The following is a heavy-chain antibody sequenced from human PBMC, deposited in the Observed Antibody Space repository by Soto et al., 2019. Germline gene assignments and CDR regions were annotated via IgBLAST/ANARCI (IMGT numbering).Heavy chain of an antibody. Sequence: GASVKVSGKASGGTFSSDAISWGRQATGQGLEWMGGIIPIFGTANYAQKFQGRVTITADKSTSTAYMELSSLRSEDTAVYYCARGLEWCTNGVCKYYYYYYGMDVWGQGTTVTVSS. CDR1: GGTFSSDA. V-gene: IGHV1-69*06. CDR2: IIPIFGTA. CDR3: ARGLEWCTNGVCKYYYYYYGMDV. J-gene: IGHJ6*02. D-gene: IGHD2-8*01.